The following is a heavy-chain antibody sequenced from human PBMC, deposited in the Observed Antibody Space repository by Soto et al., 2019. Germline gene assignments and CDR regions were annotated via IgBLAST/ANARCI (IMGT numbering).Heavy chain of an antibody. J-gene: IGHJ6*02. CDR2: IKSKTDGATK. D-gene: IGHD3-10*01. Sequence: EVQLVESGGGLVKPGGSLRLSCAASGFTFSNAWMNWVRQAPGKGLEWVGRIKSKTDGATKEYAAPVNGRFTISRVDSKNTVYLQMNSLKTEDTAVYYCTTDPGWGSYLKTTRRGNYYYYGMDVLGQGTTVTGSS. CDR3: TTDPGWGSYLKTTRRGNYYYYGMDV. V-gene: IGHV3-15*07. CDR1: GFTFSNAW.